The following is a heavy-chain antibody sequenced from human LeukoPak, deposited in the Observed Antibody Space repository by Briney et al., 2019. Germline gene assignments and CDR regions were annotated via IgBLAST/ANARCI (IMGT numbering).Heavy chain of an antibody. J-gene: IGHJ3*02. V-gene: IGHV1-18*01. CDR2: ISVYNGHT. CDR1: AYTFTSYS. Sequence: ASVKVSCKASAYTFTSYSISWVRQAPGQGLEWMGWISVYNGHTNYAQNLQGRVTMTTDTSTSTAYMELRSLRSDDTAVYYCARGGRWELPRPYAFDIWGQGTMVTVSS. D-gene: IGHD1-26*01. CDR3: ARGGRWELPRPYAFDI.